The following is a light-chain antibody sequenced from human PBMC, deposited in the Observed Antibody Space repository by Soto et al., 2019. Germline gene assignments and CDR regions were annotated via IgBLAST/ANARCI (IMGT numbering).Light chain of an antibody. CDR3: QHYSTSPSLT. CDR2: GAS. Sequence: EVVLMQSPGTLSLSPGERATLSCRASQSVSSKYLAWYQQKPGQAPRLLIYGASTRATGSPGRFSGSGSGTDFSLTISRLEPGDFAVYYCQHYSTSPSLTFGGGTKVEIK. V-gene: IGKV3-20*01. CDR1: QSVSSKY. J-gene: IGKJ4*01.